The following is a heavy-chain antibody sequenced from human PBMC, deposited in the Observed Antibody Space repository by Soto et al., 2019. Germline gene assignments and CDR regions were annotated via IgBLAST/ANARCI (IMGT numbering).Heavy chain of an antibody. D-gene: IGHD6-13*01. J-gene: IGHJ4*02. CDR2: IKSRADGETT. CDR3: TTGLGQQLVVFDY. V-gene: IGHV3-15*01. CDR1: GFTFNNAW. Sequence: EVQLVEFGGGLVKPGGSLRLSCAASGFTFNNAWLSWLRQAPGKGLEWVGRIKSRADGETTDYAAPVKGRFTISRDDSKNMLYLQMNSLKTEDTAVYYCTTGLGQQLVVFDYWGQGTLLTVSS.